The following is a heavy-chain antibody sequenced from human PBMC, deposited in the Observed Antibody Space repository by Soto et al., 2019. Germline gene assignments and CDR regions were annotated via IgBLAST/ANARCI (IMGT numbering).Heavy chain of an antibody. Sequence: SCAASGFTFSSYGMHWVRQAPGKGLEWVADIKQDGSEKYYADSVKGRFTISRDNAKNTLYLQMNSLRAEDTAVYYCARDHPDFTIFGVVIMGWFDPWGQGTLVTVSS. D-gene: IGHD3-3*01. CDR3: ARDHPDFTIFGVVIMGWFDP. CDR1: GFTFSSYG. V-gene: IGHV3-7*01. J-gene: IGHJ5*02. CDR2: IKQDGSEK.